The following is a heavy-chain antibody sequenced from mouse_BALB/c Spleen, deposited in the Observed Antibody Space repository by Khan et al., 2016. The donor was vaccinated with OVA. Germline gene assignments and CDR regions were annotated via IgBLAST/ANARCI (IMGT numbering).Heavy chain of an antibody. Sequence: VKLQESGPGLVNPSQSLSLTCTVTGYSITSDYAWNWIRQFPGNKLEWMGYINYSGSTNYNPALKSRISITRDTSKNQFFLQLNSVTTEDTATYYCARDGSRHNYAMDYWGQGTSVTVSS. D-gene: IGHD2-3*01. V-gene: IGHV3-2*02. J-gene: IGHJ4*01. CDR1: GYSITSDYA. CDR3: ARDGSRHNYAMDY. CDR2: INYSGST.